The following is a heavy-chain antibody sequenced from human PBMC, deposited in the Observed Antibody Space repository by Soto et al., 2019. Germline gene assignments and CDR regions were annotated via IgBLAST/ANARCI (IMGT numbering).Heavy chain of an antibody. D-gene: IGHD3-22*01. CDR2: VHFSGST. CDR3: VRRVGSIVTWPYWFDP. CDR1: GGSISSSSYY. J-gene: IGHJ5*02. Sequence: QLQLQESGPGLVKPSETLSLTCTVSGGSISSSSYYWGWIRQPPGKGLEWIGSVHFSGSTYYNPSLKSRVTISVDMSKNQFSLNLSSVTAADTAVYYCVRRVGSIVTWPYWFDPWGQGTLVTVSS. V-gene: IGHV4-39*01.